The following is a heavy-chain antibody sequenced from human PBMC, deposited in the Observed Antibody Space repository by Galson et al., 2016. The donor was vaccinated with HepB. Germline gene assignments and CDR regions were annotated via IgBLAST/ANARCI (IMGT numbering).Heavy chain of an antibody. CDR1: GFTFSSYA. Sequence: SLRLSCAASGFTFSSYAMHWVRQAPGKGLGWVAFISKDGSNKYYADSVKGRFTISRDNSKNTLYLQMNSLRAEDTSIYYCARDPAPSLFPMIVAKDGFDIWGQGTMVTVSS. CDR2: ISKDGSNK. D-gene: IGHD3-22*01. V-gene: IGHV3-30-3*01. CDR3: ARDPAPSLFPMIVAKDGFDI. J-gene: IGHJ3*02.